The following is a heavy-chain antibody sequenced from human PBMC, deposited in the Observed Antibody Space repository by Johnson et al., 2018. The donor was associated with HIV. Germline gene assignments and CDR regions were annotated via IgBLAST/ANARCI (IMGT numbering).Heavy chain of an antibody. CDR2: ISYDGSNK. J-gene: IGHJ3*02. CDR3: AREDQNWNYDHAFDI. CDR1: GFTFSSYA. D-gene: IGHD1-7*01. V-gene: IGHV3-30*04. Sequence: MQLVESGGGVVQPGRSLRLSCAASGFTFSSYALRWVRQAPGKGLDWLAIISYDGSNKYYADSVKGRFTISRDNSKNTLYLQMNSLRAEDTAVYYCAREDQNWNYDHAFDIWGQGTMVTVSS.